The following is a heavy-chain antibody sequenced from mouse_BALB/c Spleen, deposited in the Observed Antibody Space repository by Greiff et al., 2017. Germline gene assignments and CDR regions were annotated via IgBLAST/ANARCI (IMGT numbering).Heavy chain of an antibody. CDR2: ISYSGST. CDR1: GYSITSDYA. V-gene: IGHV3-2*02. J-gene: IGHJ4*01. Sequence: EVHLVESGPGLVKPSQSLSLTCTVTGYSITSDYAWNWIRQFPGNKLEWMGYISYSGSTSYNPSLKSRISITRDTSKNQFFLQLNSVTTEDTATYYCAREDYRYDVGAMDYWGQGTSVTVSS. D-gene: IGHD2-14*01. CDR3: AREDYRYDVGAMDY.